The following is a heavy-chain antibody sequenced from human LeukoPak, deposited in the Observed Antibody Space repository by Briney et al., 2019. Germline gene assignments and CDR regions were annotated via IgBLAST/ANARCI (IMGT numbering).Heavy chain of an antibody. V-gene: IGHV1-18*01. CDR3: ARGGDSSGLNRFAY. Sequence: WISTYNGNTNYAQKLQGRVTMTRDTSTSTAYMELRSLRSDDTAVYYCARGGDSSGLNRFAYWGQGTLVTVSS. D-gene: IGHD3-22*01. CDR2: ISTYNGNT. J-gene: IGHJ4*02.